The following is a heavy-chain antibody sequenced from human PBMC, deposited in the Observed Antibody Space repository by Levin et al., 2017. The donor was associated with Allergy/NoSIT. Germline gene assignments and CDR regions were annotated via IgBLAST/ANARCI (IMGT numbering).Heavy chain of an antibody. CDR3: ASNSGSRYYYYYYGMDV. CDR2: INPNSGGT. V-gene: IGHV1-2*02. D-gene: IGHD1-26*01. CDR1: GYTFTGYY. Sequence: ASVKVSCKASGYTFTGYYMHWVRQAPGQGLEWMGWINPNSGGTNYAQKFQGRVTMTRDTSISTAYMELSRLRSDDTAVYYCASNSGSRYYYYYYGMDVWGQGTTVTVSS. J-gene: IGHJ6*02.